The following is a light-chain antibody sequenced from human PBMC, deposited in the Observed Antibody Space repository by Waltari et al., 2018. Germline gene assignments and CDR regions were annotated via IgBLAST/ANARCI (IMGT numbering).Light chain of an antibody. CDR3: QVWDYIQGV. Sequence: SYVLTQPPSVSVAPGKTARITCGGHNLGHKSVHWYQQKAGQAPVLVIHYDSGRPTGIPERFSGSTSGDTATLSISRVEAGDEADYFCQVWDYIQGVFGGGTKLTVL. CDR1: NLGHKS. V-gene: IGLV3-21*04. J-gene: IGLJ3*02. CDR2: YDS.